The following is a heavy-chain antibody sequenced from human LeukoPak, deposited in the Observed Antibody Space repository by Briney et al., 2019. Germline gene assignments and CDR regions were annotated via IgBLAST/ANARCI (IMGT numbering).Heavy chain of an antibody. CDR1: GGSFSGYY. Sequence: SETLSLTCAVYGGSFSGYYWSWIRQPPGKGLEWIGEINHSGSTNYNPSLKSRVTISVDTSKNQFSLKLSSVTAADTAVYYCARDSSVLRYFERWFDPWGQGTLVTVSS. V-gene: IGHV4-34*01. J-gene: IGHJ5*02. CDR3: ARDSSVLRYFERWFDP. CDR2: INHSGST. D-gene: IGHD3-9*01.